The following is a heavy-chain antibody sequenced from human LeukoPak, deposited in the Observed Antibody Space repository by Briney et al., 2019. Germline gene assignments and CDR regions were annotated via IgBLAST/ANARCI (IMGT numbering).Heavy chain of an antibody. CDR2: ISGSGGST. Sequence: GGSLRLSCAASGFTFSSYAMSWVRQAPGKGLEWVSTISGSGGSTYYADSVKGRFTISRDNSKNSLYLQMNSLRAEDTALYYCAKDSGGSGWYGYWGQGTLVTVSS. J-gene: IGHJ4*02. CDR3: AKDSGGSGWYGY. D-gene: IGHD6-19*01. V-gene: IGHV3-23*01. CDR1: GFTFSSYA.